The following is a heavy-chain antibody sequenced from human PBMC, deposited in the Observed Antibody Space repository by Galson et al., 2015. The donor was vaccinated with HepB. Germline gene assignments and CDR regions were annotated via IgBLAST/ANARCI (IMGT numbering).Heavy chain of an antibody. J-gene: IGHJ4*02. V-gene: IGHV3-21*01. CDR2: ISGMSSYI. CDR3: AREGVRFLDLKDLDS. Sequence: SLRLSCAASGFTFSDSTMHWDRQAPGKGLEWVSSISGMSSYIDYAESLKGRVTISRDNAKDSLYLQLNSLTVEDTAIYYCAREGVRFLDLKDLDSWGQGTLVAVSS. D-gene: IGHD3/OR15-3a*01. CDR1: GFTFSDST.